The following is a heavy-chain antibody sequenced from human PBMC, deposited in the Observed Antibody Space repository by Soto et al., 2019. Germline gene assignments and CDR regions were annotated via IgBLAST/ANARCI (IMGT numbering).Heavy chain of an antibody. V-gene: IGHV3-23*01. J-gene: IGHJ2*01. CDR2: ISGSGGST. CDR1: GFTFSSYA. Sequence: EVQLLESGGGLVQPGGSLRLSCAASGFTFSSYAMSWVRQAPGKGLEWVSAISGSGGSTYYADSVKGRFTISRDNSKNTLYLQMNSLRAEDTAVYYCAKEGGSSSDPPPRADWYFDLWGRGTLVTVSS. D-gene: IGHD6-6*01. CDR3: AKEGGSSSDPPPRADWYFDL.